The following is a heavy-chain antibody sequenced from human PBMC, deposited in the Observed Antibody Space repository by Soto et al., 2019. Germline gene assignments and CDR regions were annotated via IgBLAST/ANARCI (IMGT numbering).Heavy chain of an antibody. J-gene: IGHJ5*02. CDR3: AREIVTAGGNNYFDP. V-gene: IGHV4-4*02. CDR2: VYHTGDT. CDR1: GGTVASSHW. Sequence: SATLSLTCGVSGGTVASSHWWSVLRQSPGRGLEWSGNVYHTGDTNFNPSLQSRVTFSVDKSNNQFSLRLTSVTAADTAVYFCAREIVTAGGNNYFDPWGPGTLVTVSS. D-gene: IGHD2-21*02.